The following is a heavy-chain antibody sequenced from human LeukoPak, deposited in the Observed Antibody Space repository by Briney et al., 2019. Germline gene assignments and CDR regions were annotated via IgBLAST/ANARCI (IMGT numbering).Heavy chain of an antibody. J-gene: IGHJ5*02. CDR2: IYTSGST. CDR3: ARVGRSGWYEGANWFDP. V-gene: IGHV4-61*02. D-gene: IGHD6-19*01. Sequence: PSETLSLTCTVSGGSISSGSYYWSWIRQPAGKGLEWLGRIYTSGSTNYNPSLKSRVTISVDPSKNQFSLTLSSVTAAMTAVKDWARVGRSGWYEGANWFDPWGQGTLVTVSS. CDR1: GGSISSGSYY.